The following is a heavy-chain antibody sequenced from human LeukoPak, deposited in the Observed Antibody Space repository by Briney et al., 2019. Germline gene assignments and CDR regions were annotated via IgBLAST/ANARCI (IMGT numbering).Heavy chain of an antibody. V-gene: IGHV5-10-1*01. CDR1: GYSFTSYW. CDR3: ARLPGEYYYGSGSSSDY. Sequence: GESLRISCKGSGYSFTSYWISWVRQMPGKGLEWMGRIDPSDSYTNYSPSFQGHVTISADKSISTAYLQWSSLKAPDTAMYYCARLPGEYYYGSGSSSDYWGQGTLVTVSS. D-gene: IGHD3-10*01. CDR2: IDPSDSYT. J-gene: IGHJ4*02.